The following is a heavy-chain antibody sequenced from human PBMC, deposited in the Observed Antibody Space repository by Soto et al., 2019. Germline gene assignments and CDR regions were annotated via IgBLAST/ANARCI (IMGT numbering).Heavy chain of an antibody. Sequence: KPSETLSLTCTVSGGSVSSGSYYWSWIRQRTGKGLEWMGYIYYSGSTNYNPSLKSRVTISVDTSKTQFSLKLSSVTAADTAVYYCAGVVGGGYSGYYYGMDVWGQGTTVTVAS. CDR1: GGSVSSGSYY. V-gene: IGHV4-61*01. J-gene: IGHJ6*02. CDR2: IYYSGST. CDR3: AGVVGGGYSGYYYGMDV. D-gene: IGHD1-26*01.